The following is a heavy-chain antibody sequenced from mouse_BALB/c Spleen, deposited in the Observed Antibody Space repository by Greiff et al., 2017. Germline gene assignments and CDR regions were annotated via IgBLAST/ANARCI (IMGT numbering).Heavy chain of an antibody. CDR1: GYSITSDYA. V-gene: IGHV3-2*02. J-gene: IGHJ2*01. D-gene: IGHD2-14*01. Sequence: ESGPGLVKPSQSLSLTCTVTGYSITSDYAWNWIRQFPGNKLEWMGYISYSGSTSYNPSLKSRISITRDTSKNQFFLQLNSVTTEDTATYYCARSNRYELYYFDYWGQGTTLTVSS. CDR3: ARSNRYELYYFDY. CDR2: ISYSGST.